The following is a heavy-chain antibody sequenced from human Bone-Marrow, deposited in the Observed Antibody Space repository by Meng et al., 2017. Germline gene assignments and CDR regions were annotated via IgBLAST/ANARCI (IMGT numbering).Heavy chain of an antibody. CDR1: GCSLSSGAYY. D-gene: IGHD2-2*01. CDR3: ARRLETHCSSTSCYVGGPYWYFDL. J-gene: IGHJ2*01. CDR2: IYYSGST. Sequence: QVQLQESGPGLVKPSQTLSLTCTVSGCSLSSGAYYWSWIRQPPGKGLEWIGYIYYSGSTYYNPSLKSRVTISVDTSKNQFSLKLSSVTAADTAVYYCARRLETHCSSTSCYVGGPYWYFDLWGRGTLVTVSS. V-gene: IGHV4-30-4*01.